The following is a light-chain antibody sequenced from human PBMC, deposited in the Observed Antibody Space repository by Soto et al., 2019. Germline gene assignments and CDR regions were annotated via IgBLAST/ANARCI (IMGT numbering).Light chain of an antibody. J-gene: IGKJ4*01. Sequence: EIVMTQSPGTLSLSPGDRATLSCRASQSVRSHLAWFQQKPGQPPRLLIFGESTRATGVLARFSGSGSGTEFTLIISSLQSEDFAVYYCQQYNNWPLTFGGGTKVEIK. CDR1: QSVRSH. CDR2: GES. CDR3: QQYNNWPLT. V-gene: IGKV3-15*01.